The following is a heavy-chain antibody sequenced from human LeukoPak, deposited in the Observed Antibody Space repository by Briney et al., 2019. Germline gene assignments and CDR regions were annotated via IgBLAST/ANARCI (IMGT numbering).Heavy chain of an antibody. V-gene: IGHV4-34*01. J-gene: IGHJ4*02. CDR2: INHSGST. D-gene: IGHD1-7*01. Sequence: SETLSLTCAVYGGSYSGYYWSWIRQPPGKGLEWIGEINHSGSTNYNPSLKSRVTISVDTSKNQFSLKLSSVTAADTAVYYCARAPWYNWNYFSPFDYWGQGTLVTVSS. CDR1: GGSYSGYY. CDR3: ARAPWYNWNYFSPFDY.